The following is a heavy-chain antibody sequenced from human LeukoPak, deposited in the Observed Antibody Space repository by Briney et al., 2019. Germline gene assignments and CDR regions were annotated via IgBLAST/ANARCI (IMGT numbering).Heavy chain of an antibody. J-gene: IGHJ3*02. CDR3: ARDSSSGDAFDI. CDR1: GGTFSSYA. D-gene: IGHD6-13*01. V-gene: IGHV1-69*01. Sequence: ASVKVSCKASGGTFSSYAISWVRQAPGQGLEWMGGIIPIFGTANYAQKFQGRVTITADESTSTAYMELSSLRSEDTAVYYCARDSSSGDAFDIWVQGTMVTVSS. CDR2: IIPIFGTA.